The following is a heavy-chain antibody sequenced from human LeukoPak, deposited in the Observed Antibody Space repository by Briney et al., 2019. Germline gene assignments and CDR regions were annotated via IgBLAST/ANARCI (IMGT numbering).Heavy chain of an antibody. D-gene: IGHD4-23*01. V-gene: IGHV3-15*01. CDR1: GFTFSNAW. CDR3: TTIVTVVPNY. J-gene: IGHJ4*02. Sequence: PGGSLRLSCAASGFTFSNAWMSWVRQAPGKGLEWVGRIKSKTDGRTTDYAAPVKGVFTISRDDSKNTLYLQMNSLKTEDTAVYYCTTIVTVVPNYWGQGTLVTVSS. CDR2: IKSKTDGRTT.